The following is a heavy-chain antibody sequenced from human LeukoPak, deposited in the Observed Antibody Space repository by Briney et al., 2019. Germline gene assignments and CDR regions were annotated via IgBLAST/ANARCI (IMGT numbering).Heavy chain of an antibody. Sequence: SETLSLTCTVSGGSISSSSYFCGWIRQPPGKGLEWIGSIYYSGSAYYNPSLKSRVTISVDTSKNQFSLKLSSVTAADTAVYYCARILCSGKSCYSGYWGQGTLVTVSS. CDR3: ARILCSGKSCYSGY. V-gene: IGHV4-39*01. J-gene: IGHJ4*02. CDR2: IYYSGSA. D-gene: IGHD2-15*01. CDR1: GGSISSSSYF.